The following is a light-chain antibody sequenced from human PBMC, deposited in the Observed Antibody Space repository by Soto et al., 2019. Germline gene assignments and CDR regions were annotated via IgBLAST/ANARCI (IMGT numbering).Light chain of an antibody. CDR2: DVS. CDR3: YSYTSSNTYV. V-gene: IGLV2-14*03. J-gene: IGLJ1*01. Sequence: QSALTQPASVSRSPGQSITISCTGTSSDVGGYNYVSWYQHHPGKVPQLMIYDVSNRPSGVSNRFSGSKSGNTASLTISGLQAEDEADYYCYSYTSSNTYVFGTGTKLTV. CDR1: SSDVGGYNY.